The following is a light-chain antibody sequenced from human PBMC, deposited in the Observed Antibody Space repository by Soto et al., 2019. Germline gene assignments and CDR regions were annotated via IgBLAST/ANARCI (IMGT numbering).Light chain of an antibody. Sequence: QSVLTPPPSVSAAPVQKVTRSCSGSSSNIGNNFVSWYQQLPGTAPKLLIYENNKRPSGIPDRFSGSNSGTSATLGITGLEAGDEADYYCVTWDKSLSAGVFCGGTTVTVL. CDR3: VTWDKSLSAGV. CDR1: SSNIGNNF. V-gene: IGLV1-51*01. J-gene: IGLJ3*02. CDR2: ENN.